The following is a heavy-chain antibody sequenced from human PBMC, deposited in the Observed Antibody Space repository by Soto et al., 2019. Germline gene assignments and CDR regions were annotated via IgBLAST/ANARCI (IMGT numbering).Heavy chain of an antibody. CDR2: ISSSSSYI. D-gene: IGHD3-9*01. J-gene: IGHJ3*02. V-gene: IGHV3-21*01. CDR3: ATDWSHDAFDI. Sequence: GSLRLSCAASGFTFSSYSMNWVRQAPGKGLEWVSSISSSSSYIYYADSVKGRFTISRDNAKNSLYLQMNSLRAEDTAVYYCATDWSHDAFDIWGQGTMVTVSS. CDR1: GFTFSSYS.